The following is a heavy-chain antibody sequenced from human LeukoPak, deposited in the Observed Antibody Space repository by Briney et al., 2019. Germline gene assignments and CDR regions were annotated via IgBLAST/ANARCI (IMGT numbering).Heavy chain of an antibody. J-gene: IGHJ5*02. V-gene: IGHV1-2*02. Sequence: GASVKVSCRASGYTFTDYYIHWVRQAPGQGLGWMGWINPDNGGTNYAQKFQGRVTMIRDTSIRTVYMDLSRLRSDDTAVFYCTREARVGNWFDPWGQGTQVTVSS. CDR3: TREARVGNWFDP. CDR2: INPDNGGT. CDR1: GYTFTDYY. D-gene: IGHD2-2*01.